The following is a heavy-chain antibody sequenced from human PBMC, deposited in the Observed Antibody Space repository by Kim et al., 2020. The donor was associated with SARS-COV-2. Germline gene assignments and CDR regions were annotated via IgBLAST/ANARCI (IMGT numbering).Heavy chain of an antibody. D-gene: IGHD3-10*01. CDR2: ISPVLDIT. Sequence: SVKVSCKASGNSFSSFALTWLRQAPGQGLEWMGRISPVLDITNYAQRFEGRITITADKSTSTAFMELTSLTSDDTAVYYCARERRNVISMVGVMGWFDPWGQGTLVTVSS. J-gene: IGHJ5*02. CDR3: ARERRNVISMVGVMGWFDP. V-gene: IGHV1-69*04. CDR1: GNSFSSFA.